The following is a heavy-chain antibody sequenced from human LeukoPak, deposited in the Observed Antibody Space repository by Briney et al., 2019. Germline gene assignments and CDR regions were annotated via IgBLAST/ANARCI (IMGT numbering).Heavy chain of an antibody. D-gene: IGHD3-22*01. Sequence: PGGSLRLSCAVSGFTFTDTYMTWIRQAPGKGLESLSYISPSGTDISYADSVKGRFTISRDNSKNTLDLQMNSLRAEDTAVYYCAKVLSMTVVTRGAFDIWGQGTMVTVSS. CDR3: AKVLSMTVVTRGAFDI. CDR2: ISPSGTDI. V-gene: IGHV3-11*01. CDR1: GFTFTDTY. J-gene: IGHJ3*02.